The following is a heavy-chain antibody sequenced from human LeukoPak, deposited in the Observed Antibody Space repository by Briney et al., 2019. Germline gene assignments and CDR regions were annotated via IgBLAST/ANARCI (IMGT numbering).Heavy chain of an antibody. CDR2: ISGSGGST. CDR1: GFTFGSYA. CDR3: AKDSLYCSSTSCRPRGWDY. D-gene: IGHD2-2*01. J-gene: IGHJ4*02. Sequence: GGSLRLSCAASGFTFGSYAMSWVRQAPGEGLEWVSGISGSGGSTYYSDSVKGRFTISRDDAKNSLYLQMNSLRAEDTAVYYCAKDSLYCSSTSCRPRGWDYWGQGTLVTVSS. V-gene: IGHV3-23*01.